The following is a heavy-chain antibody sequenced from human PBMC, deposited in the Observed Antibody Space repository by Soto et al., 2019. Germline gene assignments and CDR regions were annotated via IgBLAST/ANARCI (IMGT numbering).Heavy chain of an antibody. J-gene: IGHJ4*02. V-gene: IGHV5-51*01. CDR2: IYPGDSET. D-gene: IGHD2-21*01. Sequence: RGESLKISCKGSGYSFTSSWIGWVRQMPGKGLEWMGVIYPGDSETRYSPSFQGQVAISADRSISTAYLQWRGLKASDSDMYYCERAAGGDDKWKFDYWGQGTLVTVSS. CDR1: GYSFTSSW. CDR3: ERAAGGDDKWKFDY.